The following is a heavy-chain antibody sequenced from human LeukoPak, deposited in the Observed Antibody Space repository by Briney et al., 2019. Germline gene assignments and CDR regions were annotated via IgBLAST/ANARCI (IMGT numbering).Heavy chain of an antibody. Sequence: PGGSLRLSCAASGFTFSSYSMNWVRQAPGKGLEWVSSISSSSSYIYYADSVKGRFTISRDNAKNSLDLQMNSLRAEDTAVYYCASTSRSSGYYSGKSEFDYWGQGTLVTVSS. CDR3: ASTSRSSGYYSGKSEFDY. D-gene: IGHD3-22*01. CDR2: ISSSSSYI. V-gene: IGHV3-21*01. CDR1: GFTFSSYS. J-gene: IGHJ4*02.